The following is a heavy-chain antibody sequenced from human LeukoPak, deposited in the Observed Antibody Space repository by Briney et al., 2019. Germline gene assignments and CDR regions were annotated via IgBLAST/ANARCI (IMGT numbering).Heavy chain of an antibody. D-gene: IGHD3-10*01. CDR2: INHSGST. Sequence: PSQTLSLTCAVSGGSISGGGYSWSWIRQPPGKGLEWIGEINHSGSTNYNPSLKSRVTISVDTSKSQFSLKLSSVTAADTAVYYCARGPRYYGSGSYTPYFDYWGQGTLVTVSS. CDR1: GGSISGGGYS. V-gene: IGHV4-30-2*01. J-gene: IGHJ4*02. CDR3: ARGPRYYGSGSYTPYFDY.